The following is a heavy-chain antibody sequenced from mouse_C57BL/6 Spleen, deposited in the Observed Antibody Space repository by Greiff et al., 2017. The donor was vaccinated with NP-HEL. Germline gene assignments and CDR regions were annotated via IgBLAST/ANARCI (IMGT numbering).Heavy chain of an antibody. J-gene: IGHJ4*01. CDR2: INPSTGGT. CDR1: GYSFTGYY. V-gene: IGHV1-42*01. D-gene: IGHD2-4*01. Sequence: VQLQQSGPELVKPGASVKISCKASGYSFTGYYMNWVKQSPEKSLEWIGEINPSTGGTTYNQKFKAKATLTVDKSSSTAYMQLKSLTSEDSAVYYCAGDYDGYYAMDYWGQGTSVTVSS. CDR3: AGDYDGYYAMDY.